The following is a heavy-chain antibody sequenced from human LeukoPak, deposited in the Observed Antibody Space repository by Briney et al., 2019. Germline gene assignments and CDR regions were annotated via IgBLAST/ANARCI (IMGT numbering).Heavy chain of an antibody. CDR1: GGSISSYY. Sequence: PSETLSLTCTVSGGSISSYYWSWIRQPPGKGLEWIGYIYYSGSTNYNPSLKSRVTISVDTSKNQFSLKLSSVTAADTAVYYCAREGWPDDAFDIWGQGTMVTVSS. CDR3: AREGWPDDAFDI. J-gene: IGHJ3*02. D-gene: IGHD2-15*01. CDR2: IYYSGST. V-gene: IGHV4-59*01.